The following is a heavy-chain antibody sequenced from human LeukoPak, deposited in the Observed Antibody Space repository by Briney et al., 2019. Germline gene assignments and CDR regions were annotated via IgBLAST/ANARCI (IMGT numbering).Heavy chain of an antibody. CDR1: GGSISSSSYY. CDR2: LYYSGST. Sequence: PSETLSLTCTVSGGSISSSSYYWVWIRQPPGKGLEWIGSLYYSGSTFYNPTLKSRVTKSVDTSKNQFSMKLSSVTAADTAVYYCARDSPMVRGVIGYFDLWGRDTLVTVSS. D-gene: IGHD3-10*01. CDR3: ARDSPMVRGVIGYFDL. V-gene: IGHV4-39*07. J-gene: IGHJ2*01.